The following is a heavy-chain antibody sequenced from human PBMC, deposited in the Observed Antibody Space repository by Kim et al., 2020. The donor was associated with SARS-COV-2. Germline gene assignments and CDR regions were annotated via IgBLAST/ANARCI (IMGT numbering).Heavy chain of an antibody. J-gene: IGHJ5*02. CDR1: GGSISSSSYY. V-gene: IGHV4-39*01. Sequence: SETLSLTCTVSGGSISSSSYYWGWIRQPPGKGLEWIGSIYYSGSTYYNPSLKSRVTISVDTSKNQFSLKLSSVTAADTAVYYCARHALKGGIVGATTRWFDPWGQGTLVTVSS. D-gene: IGHD1-26*01. CDR2: IYYSGST. CDR3: ARHALKGGIVGATTRWFDP.